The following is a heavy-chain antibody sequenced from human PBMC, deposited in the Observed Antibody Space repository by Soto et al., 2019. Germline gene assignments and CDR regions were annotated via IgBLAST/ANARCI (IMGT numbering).Heavy chain of an antibody. V-gene: IGHV3-30*18. CDR1: GFTFSSYG. J-gene: IGHJ6*02. CDR3: AKESGHTSSWNVYYYYHGMDV. Sequence: QVQLVESGGGVVQPGRSLRLSCAASGFTFSSYGIHWVRQAPDKGLEWVAVISHDGSNKYYADSVKGRFTISRDNSKNTVYLQMNSLRVEDTAVYYCAKESGHTSSWNVYYYYHGMDVWGQGTTVTVSS. CDR2: ISHDGSNK. D-gene: IGHD6-13*01.